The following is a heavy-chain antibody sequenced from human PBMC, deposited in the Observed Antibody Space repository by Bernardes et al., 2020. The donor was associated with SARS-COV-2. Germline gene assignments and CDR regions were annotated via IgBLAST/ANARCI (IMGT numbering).Heavy chain of an antibody. V-gene: IGHV3-21*01. CDR3: ARDLRIAVAGTGAMAYYYYYGMDV. CDR1: GFTFSSYS. Sequence: GGSLRLSCAASGFTFSSYSMNWVRQSPGKGLEWVSSISITSSYIYYADSVKGRFTISRDNAKNSLYLQMNSLRAEDTAVYYCARDLRIAVAGTGAMAYYYYYGMDVWGQGTTVTVSS. J-gene: IGHJ6*02. CDR2: ISITSSYI. D-gene: IGHD6-19*01.